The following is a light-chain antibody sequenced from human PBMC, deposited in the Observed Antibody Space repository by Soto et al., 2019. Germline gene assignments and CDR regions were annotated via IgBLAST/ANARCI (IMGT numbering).Light chain of an antibody. V-gene: IGLV2-8*01. J-gene: IGLJ3*02. Sequence: QSALTQPPSASGSHGQSVTISCTGTSSDVGGYNYVSWYQQYPGKAPKLMIYEVSKRPSGVPDRFSGSKSGKTASLTVSGLQPEDEADYYCTSYAGSNIWVFGGGTKVTVL. CDR1: SSDVGGYNY. CDR2: EVS. CDR3: TSYAGSNIWV.